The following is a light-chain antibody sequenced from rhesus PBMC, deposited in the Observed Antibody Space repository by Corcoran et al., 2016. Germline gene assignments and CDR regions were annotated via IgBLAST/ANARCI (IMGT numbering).Light chain of an antibody. Sequence: EIVMTQSPATLSLSPGETATLSCRASESVGSYLAWYQQKPGQAPKLRVHRPNFRATGIPDRFRGSGSRTEFTLTISSLEPEDVGVYHCQQYNDLLWTFGQGTKVEIK. CDR3: QQYNDLLWT. V-gene: IGKV3-40*03. CDR2: RPN. J-gene: IGKJ1*01. CDR1: ESVGSY.